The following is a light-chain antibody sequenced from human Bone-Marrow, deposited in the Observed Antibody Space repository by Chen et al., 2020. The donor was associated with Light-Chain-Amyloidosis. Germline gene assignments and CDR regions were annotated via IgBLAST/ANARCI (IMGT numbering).Light chain of an antibody. Sequence: SYELTHPPSVSASPGHTARITCSGDDLPTKYAYWYQQKPGQAPVLVIHRDTERPSGTSERFSGSSSGTTATLTISGVQAEDEADYHCQSADSSGTYEVIFGGGTKLTVL. CDR3: QSADSSGTYEVI. V-gene: IGLV3-25*03. CDR1: DLPTKY. J-gene: IGLJ2*01. CDR2: RDT.